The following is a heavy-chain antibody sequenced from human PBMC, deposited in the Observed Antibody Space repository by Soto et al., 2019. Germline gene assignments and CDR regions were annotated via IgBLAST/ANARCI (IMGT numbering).Heavy chain of an antibody. CDR3: ARERSYGLDY. D-gene: IGHD5-18*01. Sequence: QVQLVQSGAEVKKPGASVKVSCKASGYTFTIYDINWVRQATGQGLEWMGWMNPNSGNTVYAQKFQGRVTMTRNTSISTAYMELSSLRSEDPAVYYCARERSYGLDYWGQGTLVTVSS. CDR2: MNPNSGNT. J-gene: IGHJ4*02. V-gene: IGHV1-8*01. CDR1: GYTFTIYD.